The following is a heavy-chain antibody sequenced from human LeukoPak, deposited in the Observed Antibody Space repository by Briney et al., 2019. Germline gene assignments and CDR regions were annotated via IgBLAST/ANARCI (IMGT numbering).Heavy chain of an antibody. CDR1: GGSISSSDYY. Sequence: SETLSLTCTVSGGSISSSDYYWGWIRQPPGKGLEWIGSIYYSGSTYYNPSLKSRITISVDTSKNQFSLKLSSVTAADTAVYYCARSAPRYCSSTSCYGGLLEFDPWGQGTLVTVSS. CDR2: IYYSGST. CDR3: ARSAPRYCSSTSCYGGLLEFDP. J-gene: IGHJ5*02. V-gene: IGHV4-39*01. D-gene: IGHD2-2*01.